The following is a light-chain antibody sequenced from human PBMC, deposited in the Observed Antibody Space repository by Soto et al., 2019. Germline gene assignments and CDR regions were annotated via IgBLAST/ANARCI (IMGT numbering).Light chain of an antibody. CDR2: VNSGGSH. V-gene: IGLV4-69*01. Sequence: QLVLTQSPSASASLGASVKLTCTLSSGHISYAIAWHQQQPEKAPRYLMKVNSGGSHSKGDGIPDRFSGSSSGAERYLTISSLQAEDEADYYCQTWGPGTVVFGGGTKVTVL. CDR1: SGHISYA. J-gene: IGLJ2*01. CDR3: QTWGPGTVV.